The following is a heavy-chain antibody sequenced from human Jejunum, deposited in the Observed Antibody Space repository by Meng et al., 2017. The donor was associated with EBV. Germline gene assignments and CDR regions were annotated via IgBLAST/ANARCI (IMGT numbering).Heavy chain of an antibody. CDR1: GFTFSSYT. Sequence: EVQLVESGGGLVKPGGSLRLSCAASGFTFSSYTMNWVRQAPGKGLEWVSSISFSSSYMYYADSVKGRFTISRDNAKTSLYLQMNSLRAEDTAVYYCARGPGTPGETWGQGTLVTVVS. D-gene: IGHD3-10*01. CDR3: ARGPGTPGET. J-gene: IGHJ5*02. V-gene: IGHV3-21*01. CDR2: ISFSSSYM.